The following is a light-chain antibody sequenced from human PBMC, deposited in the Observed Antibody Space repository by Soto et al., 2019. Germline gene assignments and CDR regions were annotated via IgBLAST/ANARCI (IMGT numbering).Light chain of an antibody. CDR1: SSDVGGYNY. J-gene: IGLJ1*01. CDR2: EVT. V-gene: IGLV2-14*01. Sequence: QSVLTQPASVSGSPGQSIIISCTGTSSDVGGYNYVSWYQQHPGKAPKLMIYEVTNRPSGVSNRFSGSKSGNTASLTIPGLQAEDEADYYCSSYTSRSTLVFGTGTKVTVL. CDR3: SSYTSRSTLV.